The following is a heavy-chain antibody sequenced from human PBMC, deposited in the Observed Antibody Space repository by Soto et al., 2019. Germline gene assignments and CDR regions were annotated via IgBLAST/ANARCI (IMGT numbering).Heavy chain of an antibody. V-gene: IGHV1-8*01. CDR2: MNPNSGNT. D-gene: IGHD3-10*01. CDR3: ARRSGGSGIFYVATWKKGSRDNYYYYMDV. Sequence: GASVKVSCKASGYTFTSYDINWVRQATGQGLEWMGWMNPNSGNTGYAQKFQGRVTMTRNTSISTAYMELSSLRSEDTAVYYCARRSGGSGIFYVATWKKGSRDNYYYYMDVWGKGTTVTVSS. J-gene: IGHJ6*03. CDR1: GYTFTSYD.